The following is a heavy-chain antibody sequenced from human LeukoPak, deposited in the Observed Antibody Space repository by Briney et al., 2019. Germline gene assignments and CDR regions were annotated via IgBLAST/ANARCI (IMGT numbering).Heavy chain of an antibody. V-gene: IGHV3-23*01. CDR1: GFTFSSYA. J-gene: IGHJ4*02. Sequence: GGSLRLSCAASGFTFSSYAMSWVRQAPGKGMGWVSGISGSGDSTFYADSVKGRFTISRDNSRNTLYLQMSSLRPEDTAVYNCTKWSEFGDYWGQATLLTV. D-gene: IGHD3-10*01. CDR3: TKWSEFGDY. CDR2: ISGSGDST.